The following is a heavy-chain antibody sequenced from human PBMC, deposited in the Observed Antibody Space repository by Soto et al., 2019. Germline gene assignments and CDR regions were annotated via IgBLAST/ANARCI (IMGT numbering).Heavy chain of an antibody. Sequence: SVKVSCKACGGTFSSYTISWVRQATGQGLEWMGRIIPILGIANYAQKFQGRVTITADKSTSTAYMELSSLRSEDTAVYYCAREGYSYGPYYFDYWGQGTLVTVS. J-gene: IGHJ4*02. D-gene: IGHD5-18*01. CDR1: GGTFSSYT. V-gene: IGHV1-69*02. CDR2: IIPILGIA. CDR3: AREGYSYGPYYFDY.